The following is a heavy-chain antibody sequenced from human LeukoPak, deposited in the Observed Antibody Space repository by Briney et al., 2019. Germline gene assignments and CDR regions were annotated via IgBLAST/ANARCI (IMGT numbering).Heavy chain of an antibody. CDR2: IDGDARTI. J-gene: IGHJ4*02. CDR1: GFPFSTTW. V-gene: IGHV3-74*01. Sequence: GGSLLLSCGASGFPFSTTWVHWVRQAPGQGLVWVSRIDGDARTIDYADSVKGRFIISRDNAKNTLYLQMNSLRPEDTAVYYCATAGAFYFQNWGQGTLVTVSS. CDR3: ATAGAFYFQN. D-gene: IGHD1-1*01.